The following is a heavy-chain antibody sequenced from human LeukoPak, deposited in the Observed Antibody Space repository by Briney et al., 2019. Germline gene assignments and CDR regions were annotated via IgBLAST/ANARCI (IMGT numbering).Heavy chain of an antibody. J-gene: IGHJ3*02. CDR1: GFTFSSYS. D-gene: IGHD4-17*01. V-gene: IGHV3-21*01. CDR3: ARERPYGAPHAFDI. CDR2: ISSSSSYI. Sequence: PGGSLRLSCAASGFTFSSYSMSWVRQAPGKGLEWVSSISSSSSYIYYADSVKGRFTISRANAKNSLYLQMNSLRAEDTAVYYCARERPYGAPHAFDIWGQGTMVTVSS.